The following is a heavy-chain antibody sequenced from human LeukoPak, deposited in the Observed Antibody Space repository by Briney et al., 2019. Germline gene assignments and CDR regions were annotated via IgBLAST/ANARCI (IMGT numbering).Heavy chain of an antibody. Sequence: SETLSLTCTVSGGSISSGGYYWSWIRQHPGKGLEWIGYIYYSGSTYYNPSLESRVTISVDTSKNQFSLKLSSVTAADTAVYYCARRSGGSATGAFDIWGQGTMVTVSS. J-gene: IGHJ3*02. CDR3: ARRSGGSATGAFDI. CDR2: IYYSGST. CDR1: GGSISSGGYY. V-gene: IGHV4-31*03. D-gene: IGHD2-15*01.